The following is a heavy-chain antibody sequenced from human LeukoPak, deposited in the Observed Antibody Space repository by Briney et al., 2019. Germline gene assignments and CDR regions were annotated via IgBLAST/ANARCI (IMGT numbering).Heavy chain of an antibody. CDR3: ASNVIITSRYYYGMDV. CDR1: GYTFTIYG. J-gene: IGHJ6*02. CDR2: INPNSGGT. D-gene: IGHD3-10*01. V-gene: IGHV1-2*02. Sequence: ASVKVSCKASGYTFTIYGITWVRQAPGQXLEWMGWINPNSGGTNYVQKFQGRVTMTRDTSISTAYMELSRLRSDDTAVYYCASNVIITSRYYYGMDVWGQGTTVTVSS.